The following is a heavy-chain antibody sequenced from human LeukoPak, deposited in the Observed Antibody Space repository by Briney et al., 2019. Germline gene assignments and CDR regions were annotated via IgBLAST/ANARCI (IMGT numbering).Heavy chain of an antibody. J-gene: IGHJ1*01. V-gene: IGHV3-7*01. CDR2: IKQDGSKK. CDR3: TSWGDTTAEYFQR. Sequence: GALSLSCVASGFPFSSYWMTWVRQAPGKGLEWVANIKQDGSKKSYVDSVKGRFTISRDNAKNSLYLQMNSLRVKDTAVYYCTSWGDTTAEYFQRWGQGTLVTVSS. D-gene: IGHD2-21*02. CDR1: GFPFSSYW.